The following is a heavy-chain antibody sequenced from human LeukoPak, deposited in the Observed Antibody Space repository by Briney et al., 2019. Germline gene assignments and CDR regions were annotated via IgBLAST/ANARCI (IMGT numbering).Heavy chain of an antibody. CDR1: GGSISSYY. CDR2: IYTSGST. CDR3: ASMYSSGDDNYFDY. J-gene: IGHJ4*02. Sequence: SETLSFTCTVSGGSISSYYWSWIRQPAGNGLEWIGRIYTSGSTNYNPSLKSRVTMSVDTSKNQFSLKLSSVTAADTAVYYCASMYSSGDDNYFDYWGQGTLVTVSS. V-gene: IGHV4-4*07. D-gene: IGHD6-19*01.